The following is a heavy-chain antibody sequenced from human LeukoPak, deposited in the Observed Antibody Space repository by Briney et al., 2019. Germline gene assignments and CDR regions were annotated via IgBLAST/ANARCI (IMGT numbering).Heavy chain of an antibody. CDR1: GGSISSYY. Sequence: SGTLSLTCTVSGGSISSYYWSWIRQPAGKGLEWIGRIYTSGRTNYNPSLKSRVTMSVDTSKNQFSLKLSSVTAADTAVYYCARGRDSGSYYFLDYWGQGTLVTVSS. CDR2: IYTSGRT. J-gene: IGHJ4*02. V-gene: IGHV4-4*07. CDR3: ARGRDSGSYYFLDY. D-gene: IGHD1-26*01.